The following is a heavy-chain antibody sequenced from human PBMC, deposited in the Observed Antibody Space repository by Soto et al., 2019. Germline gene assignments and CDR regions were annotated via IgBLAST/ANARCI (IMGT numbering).Heavy chain of an antibody. CDR2: INHSGST. V-gene: IGHV4-34*01. CDR1: GGSFSGYY. Sequence: SETLSLTCAVYGGSFSGYYWSWIRQPPGKGLEWIGEINHSGSTNYNPSLKSRVTISVDTSKNQFSLKLSSVTAADTAVYYCARVGVPAVGDWFDPWGQGTLVTVSS. J-gene: IGHJ5*02. D-gene: IGHD2-2*01. CDR3: ARVGVPAVGDWFDP.